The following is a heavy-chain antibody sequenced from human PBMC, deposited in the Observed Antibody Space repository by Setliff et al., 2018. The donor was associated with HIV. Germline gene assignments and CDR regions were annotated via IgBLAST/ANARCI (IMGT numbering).Heavy chain of an antibody. Sequence: SETLSLTCTVSGGSISSNNYYWGWIRQSPGKGLEWFGSIYYSGNAYYNPSLKSRLTISMDTSKNQFSLKLNSVTAADTAVYYCARASCSTISCSLRVGNDAFDIWGQGTMVTVSS. CDR2: IYYSGNA. V-gene: IGHV4-39*07. CDR1: GGSISSNNYY. J-gene: IGHJ3*02. CDR3: ARASCSTISCSLRVGNDAFDI. D-gene: IGHD2-2*01.